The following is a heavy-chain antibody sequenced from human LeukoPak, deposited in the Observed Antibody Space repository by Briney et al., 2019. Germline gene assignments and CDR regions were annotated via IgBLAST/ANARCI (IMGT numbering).Heavy chain of an antibody. J-gene: IGHJ4*02. CDR3: ARYGHSPYFDY. V-gene: IGHV1-46*01. CDR1: GYTFTNYH. D-gene: IGHD4-17*01. CDR2: INPSGGNT. Sequence: ASVKVSCKASGYTFTNYHIHWVRQAPGQGLEWMGIINPSGGNTSDAQKFQGRVTMTRDMSTSTVYMQLSSLRSEDTAVYYCARYGHSPYFDYWGQGTLVTVSS.